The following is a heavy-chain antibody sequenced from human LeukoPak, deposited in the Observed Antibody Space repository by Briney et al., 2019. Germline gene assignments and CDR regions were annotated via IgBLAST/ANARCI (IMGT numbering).Heavy chain of an antibody. CDR1: GASISTYY. Sequence: SETLSLTYTVSGASISTYYWSWIRQPAGKGLEWLGRLYTSGTTNYNPSLEGRVTMSVDTSRRQLSLRLTSVTAADTAIYFCARGHQGSTPHDAFDVWGQGTMVTVSS. CDR2: LYTSGTT. D-gene: IGHD5/OR15-5a*01. J-gene: IGHJ3*01. V-gene: IGHV4-4*07. CDR3: ARGHQGSTPHDAFDV.